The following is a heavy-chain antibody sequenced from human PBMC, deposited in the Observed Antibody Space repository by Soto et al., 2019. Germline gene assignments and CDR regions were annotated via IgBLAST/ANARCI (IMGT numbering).Heavy chain of an antibody. V-gene: IGHV4-31*03. J-gene: IGHJ3*02. CDR3: LSSRDPRDDAFDI. CDR2: IYYSGST. CDR1: GGSISSGGYY. Sequence: QVQLQESGPGLVKPSQTLSLTCTVSGGSISSGGYYWSWIRQHPGKGLEWIGYIYYSGSTYYTPYLKSRVTISVDTSKNQFSLKLSSVTAADTAVYYCLSSRDPRDDAFDIWGQGTMVTVSS.